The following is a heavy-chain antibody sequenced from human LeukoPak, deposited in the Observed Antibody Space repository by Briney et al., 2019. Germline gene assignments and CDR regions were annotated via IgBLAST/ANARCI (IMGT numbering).Heavy chain of an antibody. V-gene: IGHV4-59*12. J-gene: IGHJ4*02. CDR1: GGSISSYY. Sequence: SETLSLTCTVSGGSISSYYWSWIRQPPGKGLEWIAYISDIGSINYNPSLKSRVTISLDTSKNQFSLKLSSVTAADTAVYYCARAGGSIVVVPAAPLYYFDYWGQGTLVTVSS. CDR3: ARAGGSIVVVPAAPLYYFDY. CDR2: ISDIGSI. D-gene: IGHD2-2*01.